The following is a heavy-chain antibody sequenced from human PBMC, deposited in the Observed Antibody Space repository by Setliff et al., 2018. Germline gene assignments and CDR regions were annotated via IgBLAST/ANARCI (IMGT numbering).Heavy chain of an antibody. CDR1: GYNFTAYY. CDR2: ISPTTGDT. D-gene: IGHD1-26*01. CDR3: ARDRPNSGSYFSLDY. J-gene: IGHJ4*02. Sequence: ASVKVSCKTSGYNFTAYYIHWVRQAPGQGLEWMGWISPTTGDTYFLQDFQGRVTMTRDASITTAYMELTTLRSDDTAVYYCARDRPNSGSYFSLDYWGQGTLVTVSS. V-gene: IGHV1-2*02.